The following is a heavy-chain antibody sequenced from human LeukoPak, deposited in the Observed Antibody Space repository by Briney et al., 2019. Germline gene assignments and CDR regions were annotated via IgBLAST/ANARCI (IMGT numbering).Heavy chain of an antibody. V-gene: IGHV4-59*01. CDR2: IYYSGSA. CDR1: GDSIRSSY. CDR3: ARERGGQRTGQFDQ. Sequence: SETLSLTCTVSGDSIRSSYWSWIRQPPGETLEWVGYIYYSGSANYNPSLKDRVSMTVDTSKNQLSLRLSSVTAADTAVYYCARERGGQRTGQFDQWGQGILVTVSS. D-gene: IGHD1-1*01. J-gene: IGHJ4*02.